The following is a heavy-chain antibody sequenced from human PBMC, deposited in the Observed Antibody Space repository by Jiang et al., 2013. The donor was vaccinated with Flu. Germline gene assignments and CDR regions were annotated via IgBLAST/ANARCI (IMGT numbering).Heavy chain of an antibody. CDR3: AKGLGSGRSGSLDF. D-gene: IGHD6-19*01. V-gene: IGHV3-30*18. Sequence: QLLESGGGVVQPGRSVRLSCAASGFTFSSYGMHWVRQAPDKGLEWLAVISSDGSNKYYEDSVKGRFTISRDNSKNTLYLQMNSLRAEDTAVYFCAKGLGSGRSGSLDFWGQGTLVTVSS. CDR2: ISSDGSNK. CDR1: GFTFSSYG. J-gene: IGHJ4*02.